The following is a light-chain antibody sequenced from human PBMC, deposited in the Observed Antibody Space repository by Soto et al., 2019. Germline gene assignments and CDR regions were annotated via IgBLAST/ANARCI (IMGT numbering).Light chain of an antibody. CDR1: QSVRSNF. V-gene: IGKV3-20*01. CDR3: QRYDSLRT. Sequence: DIVLTQSPGTLSLSPGDRATLSCRASQSVRSNFLAWYQQKPGQAPRLLIYGASNRATGIPDRFSGSGSGTDFTLTITRLEAEDFAMYYCQRYDSLRTFGQGTKV. J-gene: IGKJ1*01. CDR2: GAS.